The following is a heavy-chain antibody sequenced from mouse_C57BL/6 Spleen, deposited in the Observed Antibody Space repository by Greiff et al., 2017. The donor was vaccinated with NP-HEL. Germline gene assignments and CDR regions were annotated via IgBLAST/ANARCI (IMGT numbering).Heavy chain of an antibody. CDR3: ATPEYDGSSEGFAY. D-gene: IGHD1-1*01. Sequence: QVQLQQSGAELMKPGASVKLSCKATGYTFTGYWIEWVKQRPGHGLEWIGEILPGSGSTNYNEKFKGKATFTADTSSNTAYMQLSSLTTEDSAIYYGATPEYDGSSEGFAYWGQGTLVTVSA. CDR2: ILPGSGST. J-gene: IGHJ3*01. CDR1: GYTFTGYW. V-gene: IGHV1-9*01.